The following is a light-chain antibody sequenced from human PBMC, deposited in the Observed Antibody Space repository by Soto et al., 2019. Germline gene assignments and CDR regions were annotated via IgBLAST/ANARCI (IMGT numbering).Light chain of an antibody. CDR3: SSYGASSTL. CDR1: SNDIGGYNY. V-gene: IGLV2-14*03. CDR2: DVS. Sequence: QSALTQPASVSGSPGQSITIPCTGTSNDIGGYNYVSWYQQHPDKVPKLMIFDVSYRPSGISDRFSGSKSGNTASLTISGLQPEDEADYYCSSYGASSTLFGGGTKVTVL. J-gene: IGLJ2*01.